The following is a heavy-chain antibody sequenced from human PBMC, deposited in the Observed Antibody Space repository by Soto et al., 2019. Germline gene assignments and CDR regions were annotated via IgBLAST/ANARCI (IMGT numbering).Heavy chain of an antibody. D-gene: IGHD4-4*01. V-gene: IGHV3-48*03. CDR1: GFSFSDYE. CDR3: ARYRVYSNSNFYYYGMDA. Sequence: GSLRLSCAVSGFSFSDYEMSWVRQAPGKGLEWISYISQSGSVIYYADSVKGRFTISRDNANDSVHLQMNGLRADDTAVYFCARYRVYSNSNFYYYGMDAWGQGTTVTVSS. J-gene: IGHJ6*02. CDR2: ISQSGSVI.